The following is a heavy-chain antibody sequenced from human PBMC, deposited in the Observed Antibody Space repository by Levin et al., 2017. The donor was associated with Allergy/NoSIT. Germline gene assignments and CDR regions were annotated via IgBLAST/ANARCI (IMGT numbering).Heavy chain of an antibody. V-gene: IGHV1-18*01. D-gene: IGHD1-1*01. CDR2: ISAYSGDT. Sequence: ASVKVSCKASGYTFTSFGISWLRQAPGQGLEWMGWISAYSGDTNSARKFQGRVTMTTDTSASTAYMELRSLTSDDTAVYYCALRTGTYPYFFDYWGQGTLVTVSS. CDR1: GYTFTSFG. CDR3: ALRTGTYPYFFDY. J-gene: IGHJ4*02.